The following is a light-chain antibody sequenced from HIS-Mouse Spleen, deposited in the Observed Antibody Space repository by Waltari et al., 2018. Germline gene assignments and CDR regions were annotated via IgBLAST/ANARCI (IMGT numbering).Light chain of an antibody. J-gene: IGLJ2*01. CDR3: CSYAGSYTLV. CDR1: SSDVGGYNY. CDR2: DVS. V-gene: IGLV2-11*01. Sequence: QSALTQPRSVSGSPGPSVTISCTGTSSDVGGYNYVSWYQQHPGKAPKLMIYDVSKRPSGVPDRFSGSKSGHTASLTISGLQAEDEADYYCCSYAGSYTLVFGGGTKLTVL.